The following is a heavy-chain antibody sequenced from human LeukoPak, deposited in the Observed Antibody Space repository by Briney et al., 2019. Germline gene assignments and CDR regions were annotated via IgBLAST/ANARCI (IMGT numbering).Heavy chain of an antibody. Sequence: ASVKVSCKASGYTFTGYYMHWVRQAPGQGLEWMGWINPNSGGTNYAQKFQGRVTMTRDTSISTAYMELSRLRSDDRAVYYCARGVTTTIPPIYWGQGTLVTVSS. CDR2: INPNSGGT. V-gene: IGHV1-2*02. J-gene: IGHJ4*02. CDR3: ARGVTTTIPPIY. D-gene: IGHD4-17*01. CDR1: GYTFTGYY.